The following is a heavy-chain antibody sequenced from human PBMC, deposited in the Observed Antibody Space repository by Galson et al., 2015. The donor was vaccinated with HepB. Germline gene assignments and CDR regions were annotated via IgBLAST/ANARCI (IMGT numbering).Heavy chain of an antibody. Sequence: SVKVSCKASGGTFSSYAISWVRQAPGQGLEWMGGIIPIFGTANYAQKFQGRVTITADESTSTAYMELSSLRSEDTAVYYCASYYYDSSGYYYAFDIWGQGTMVTVSS. D-gene: IGHD3-22*01. CDR3: ASYYYDSSGYYYAFDI. CDR2: IIPIFGTA. V-gene: IGHV1-69*13. CDR1: GGTFSSYA. J-gene: IGHJ3*02.